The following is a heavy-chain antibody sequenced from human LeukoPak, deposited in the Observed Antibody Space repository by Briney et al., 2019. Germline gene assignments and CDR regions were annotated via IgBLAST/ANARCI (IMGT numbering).Heavy chain of an antibody. V-gene: IGHV4-59*08. CDR1: GGSIGSYY. D-gene: IGHD2-2*01. CDR3: ALGNCPTTSCYPGVAFDI. J-gene: IGHJ3*02. CDR2: IFDSGDT. Sequence: SETLSLTCTVSGGSIGSYYWSWIRQTPGKGLEWIRNIFDSGDTNYNPSLQSRVTISVDTSKKQFSLKLRSVTAADTAVYYCALGNCPTTSCYPGVAFDIWGQGTMVTVSS.